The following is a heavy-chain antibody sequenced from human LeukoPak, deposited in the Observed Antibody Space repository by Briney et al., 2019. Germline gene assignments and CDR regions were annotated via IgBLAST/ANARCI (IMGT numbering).Heavy chain of an antibody. CDR1: GFTFSSYA. CDR3: ARDYLWGSYRYYFDY. Sequence: GRSLRLSCAASGFTFSSYAMHWVRQAPGKGLEWVAVISYDGSNKYYADSVKGRFTISRDNSKNTLYLQMNSLRAEDTAVYYCARDYLWGSYRYYFDYWGQGTLVTVSS. D-gene: IGHD3-16*02. V-gene: IGHV3-30-3*01. J-gene: IGHJ4*02. CDR2: ISYDGSNK.